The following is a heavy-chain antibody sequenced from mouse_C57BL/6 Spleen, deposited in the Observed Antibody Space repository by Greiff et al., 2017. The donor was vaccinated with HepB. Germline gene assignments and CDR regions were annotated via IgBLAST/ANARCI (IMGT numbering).Heavy chain of an antibody. D-gene: IGHD2-4*01. CDR3: ARPGYDYDGGDY. V-gene: IGHV1-42*01. CDR1: GYSFTGYY. J-gene: IGHJ2*01. Sequence: VQLQQSGPELVKPGASVKISCKASGYSFTGYYMNWVKQSPEKSLEWIGEINPSTGGTTYNQKFKAKATLTVDKSSSTAYMQLKRLTSEDSAVYYCARPGYDYDGGDYWGQGTTLTVSS. CDR2: INPSTGGT.